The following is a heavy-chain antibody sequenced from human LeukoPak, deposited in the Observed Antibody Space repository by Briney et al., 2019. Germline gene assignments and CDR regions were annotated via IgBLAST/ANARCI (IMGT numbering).Heavy chain of an antibody. CDR1: GYTFTGYY. CDR2: INPNSGGT. CDR3: ARTLGSYYYYFDY. V-gene: IGHV1-2*02. J-gene: IGHJ4*02. Sequence: GASVKVSCKASGYTFTGYYMHWVRQAPGQGLEWMGWINPNSGGTNYAQKLQGRVTMTRDTSISTAYMELSRLRSDDTAVYYCARTLGSYYYYFDYWGQGTLVTVSS. D-gene: IGHD1-26*01.